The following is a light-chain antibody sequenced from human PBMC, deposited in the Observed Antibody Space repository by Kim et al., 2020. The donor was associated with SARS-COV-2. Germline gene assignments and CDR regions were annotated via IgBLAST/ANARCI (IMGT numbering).Light chain of an antibody. V-gene: IGKV3-15*01. CDR3: QQYGSSPPYT. Sequence: EIVMTQSPATLSVSPGERVTLSCRASRTVSSNLAWYLQKPGQAPRLLIYGTSTRTTGIPARFSGSGSGTDFTLTISRLEPEDFAVYYCQQYGSSPPYTFGQGTKLEI. J-gene: IGKJ2*01. CDR2: GTS. CDR1: RTVSSN.